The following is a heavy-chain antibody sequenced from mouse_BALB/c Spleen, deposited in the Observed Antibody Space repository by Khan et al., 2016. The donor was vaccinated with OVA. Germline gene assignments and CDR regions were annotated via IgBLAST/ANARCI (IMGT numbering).Heavy chain of an antibody. V-gene: IGHV5-6-4*01. CDR2: ITSGGSYT. Sequence: EVELVESGGGLVKPGGSLRLSCEASGFTFSSYSMSWVRQTPEKRLEWVATITSGGSYTYYPDSVQGRFTISRDNAKNTLYLQMSSLKSEDTAIYCCTRDRNYYGSSFYFDYWGQGTTLTVSS. CDR1: GFTFSSYS. J-gene: IGHJ2*01. CDR3: TRDRNYYGSSFYFDY. D-gene: IGHD1-1*01.